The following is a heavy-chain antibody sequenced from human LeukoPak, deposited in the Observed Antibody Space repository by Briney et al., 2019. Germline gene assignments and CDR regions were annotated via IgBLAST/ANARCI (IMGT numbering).Heavy chain of an antibody. CDR3: ARDRSLRWFDP. Sequence: GGSLRLSCAASGFNFGSCALHWVRQAPGKGLEWVAVISYVGTNKYYPDPVKGRFTISRDNSKNTLYLQMNSLRAEDTAVYYCARDRSLRWFDPWGQGTLVTVSS. CDR1: GFNFGSCA. V-gene: IGHV3-30-3*01. J-gene: IGHJ5*02. CDR2: ISYVGTNK. D-gene: IGHD3-16*02.